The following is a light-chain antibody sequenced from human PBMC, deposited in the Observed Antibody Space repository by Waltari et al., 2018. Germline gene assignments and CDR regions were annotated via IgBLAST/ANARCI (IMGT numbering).Light chain of an antibody. CDR1: RSVLDTFLNNHP. V-gene: IGKV4-1*01. J-gene: IGKJ2*01. Sequence: VVTQSPDSLALSLGDRATIDCRYRRSVLDTFLNNHPLAWYQQKPGQAPKMLFYWASTREIGVPDRFSASGSGTEFTLTIGSLQAEDVAVYYCQQYYSFPDTFGQGTKLEIK. CDR2: WAS. CDR3: QQYYSFPDT.